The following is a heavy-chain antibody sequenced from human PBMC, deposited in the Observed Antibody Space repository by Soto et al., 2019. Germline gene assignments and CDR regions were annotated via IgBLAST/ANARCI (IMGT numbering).Heavy chain of an antibody. Sequence: GGSLRLSCAASGFTFSSYSMNWVRQAPGKGLEWVSYISSSSSTIYYADSVKGRFTISRDNAKNSLYLQMNSLRDEDTAVYYCARDPHGDYGGYDYFDYWGQGTLVTVSS. V-gene: IGHV3-48*02. CDR2: ISSSSSTI. CDR3: ARDPHGDYGGYDYFDY. D-gene: IGHD5-12*01. CDR1: GFTFSSYS. J-gene: IGHJ4*02.